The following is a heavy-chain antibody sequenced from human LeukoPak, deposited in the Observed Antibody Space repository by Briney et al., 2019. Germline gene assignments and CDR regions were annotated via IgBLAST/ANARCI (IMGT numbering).Heavy chain of an antibody. CDR3: ARGGELLRPADY. V-gene: IGHV3-48*04. J-gene: IGHJ4*02. CDR2: ISSSGRSI. D-gene: IGHD1-26*01. CDR1: RFTFNSYD. Sequence: GGSLRLSCAASRFTFNSYDMHWVRQAPGKGLEWVSYISSSGRSIYYADSVKGRFTISRDNANNSLYLQMNNLRGEDTAVYYCARGGELLRPADYWGQGALVTVSS.